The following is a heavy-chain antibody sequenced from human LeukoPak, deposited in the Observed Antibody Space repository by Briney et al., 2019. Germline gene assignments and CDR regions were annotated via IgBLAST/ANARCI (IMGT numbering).Heavy chain of an antibody. Sequence: ASVKVSCKASGYTFTSYDINWARQATGQGLEWMGWMNPNSGNTGYAQKFQGRVTMTRNTSISTAYMELSSLRSEDTAVYYCARNKRFLMPRAFDIWGQGAMVTVS. CDR3: ARNKRFLMPRAFDI. V-gene: IGHV1-8*01. D-gene: IGHD2-2*01. CDR1: GYTFTSYD. CDR2: MNPNSGNT. J-gene: IGHJ3*02.